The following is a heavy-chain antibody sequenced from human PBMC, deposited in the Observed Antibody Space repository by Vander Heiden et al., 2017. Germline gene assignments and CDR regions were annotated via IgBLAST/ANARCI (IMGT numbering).Heavy chain of an antibody. V-gene: IGHV2-5*02. Sequence: QINLKESGPTLVKPTETLTLTCTLSGFSITTNGVGVGWIRQPPGKALEWLAVIYWDDDKRYIASLRSRLTITKDTYRNQVVLTVANMDPLDTGSYYCAGTKNAASAYYGMEVWGQGTTVTVSS. CDR1: GFSITTNGVG. CDR2: IYWDDDK. CDR3: AGTKNAASAYYGMEV. D-gene: IGHD6-13*01. J-gene: IGHJ6*02.